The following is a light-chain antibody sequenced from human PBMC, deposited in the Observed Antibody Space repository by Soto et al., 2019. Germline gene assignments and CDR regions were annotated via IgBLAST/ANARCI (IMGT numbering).Light chain of an antibody. CDR1: QSLLHSNGYKY. V-gene: IGKV2-28*01. Sequence: IVMTQSPLSLPVTPGDPASISSRSSQSLLHSNGYKYLDWYLQKPGRSPQLLIYLGSNRASGVPDRFRGSGSRTDFTRKISRVEAEDVGVYYCMQALQTPLTFGGGTKVEIK. CDR3: MQALQTPLT. CDR2: LGS. J-gene: IGKJ4*01.